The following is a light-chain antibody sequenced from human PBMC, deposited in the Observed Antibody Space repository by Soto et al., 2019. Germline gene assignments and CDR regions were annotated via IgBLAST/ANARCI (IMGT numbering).Light chain of an antibody. Sequence: QSALTQPASVSGSPGQSIAISCTGTSSDVGGYNYVSWYQQLPGKAPKLLISEVYDRPSGISYRFSGSKSGNTASLTISGLQGEDEADYYCSAYTVSRTYVFGTGTKVTV. CDR3: SAYTVSRTYV. CDR2: EVY. J-gene: IGLJ1*01. V-gene: IGLV2-14*01. CDR1: SSDVGGYNY.